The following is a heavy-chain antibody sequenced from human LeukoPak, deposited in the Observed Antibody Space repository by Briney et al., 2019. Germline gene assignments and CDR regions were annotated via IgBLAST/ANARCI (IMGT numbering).Heavy chain of an antibody. CDR1: GFXFDDYG. J-gene: IGHJ4*02. D-gene: IGHD3-22*01. Sequence: GGSLRLSCAASGFXFDDYGINWVRQAPGKGLEWVSGINWNGGSTGYADSVKGRFTISRDNAKNSLYLQMNSLRAEDTALYYCAKTYYYDSSGYWFDYWGQGTLVTVSS. CDR2: INWNGGST. CDR3: AKTYYYDSSGYWFDY. V-gene: IGHV3-20*04.